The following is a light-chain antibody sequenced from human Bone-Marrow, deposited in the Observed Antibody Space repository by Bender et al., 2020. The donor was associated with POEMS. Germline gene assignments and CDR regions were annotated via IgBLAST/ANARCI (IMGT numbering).Light chain of an antibody. V-gene: IGLV2-14*03. CDR2: DVS. CDR1: TSDVGGYNY. J-gene: IGLJ3*02. CDR3: CSYAASGTFWV. Sequence: QSALTQPASVSGSPGQSITISCTGTTSDVGGYNYVSWYQQHPGKAPKLMIYDVSSRPSGVPDRFSGSKSGNTASLTISGLQADDEADYFCCSYAASGTFWVFGGGTKLTVL.